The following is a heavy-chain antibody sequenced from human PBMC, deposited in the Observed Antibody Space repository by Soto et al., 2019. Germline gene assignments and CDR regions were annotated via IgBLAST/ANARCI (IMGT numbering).Heavy chain of an antibody. CDR3: ARESDGSGSYYGLSNYFDY. V-gene: IGHV3-7*03. D-gene: IGHD3-10*01. CDR1: GFTFGTNR. J-gene: IGHJ4*02. CDR2: IKQDGSEK. Sequence: GGSLRLSCAASGFTFGTNRMSWVRQAPGKGLEWVANIKQDGSEKYYVDSVKGRFTISRDNAKNSLYLQMNSLRAEDTAVYYCARESDGSGSYYGLSNYFDYWGQGTLVTVSS.